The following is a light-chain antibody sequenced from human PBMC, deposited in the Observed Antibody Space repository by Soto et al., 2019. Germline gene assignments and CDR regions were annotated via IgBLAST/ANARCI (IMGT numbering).Light chain of an antibody. Sequence: EIVMTQSPATLSVSPVERAALSCMASQSVSSKLAWYRQRPGQAPRLVIYDTSTRATGVPARFSGSGSGTEFTLTISSLQSEDFGVYYCQQYNDWFSITFGQGTRLEIK. CDR2: DTS. J-gene: IGKJ5*01. V-gene: IGKV3-15*01. CDR1: QSVSSK. CDR3: QQYNDWFSIT.